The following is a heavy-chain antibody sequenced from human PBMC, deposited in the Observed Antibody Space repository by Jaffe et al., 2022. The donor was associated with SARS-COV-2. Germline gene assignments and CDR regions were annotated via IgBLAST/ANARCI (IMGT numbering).Heavy chain of an antibody. Sequence: QVQLMESGGGVVQPGRSLRLSCATSGFTFSRYGMHWVRQAPGKGLEWVAVIWSDARIKDYSESVKGRFTISRDNSKKTLYLEMNSLRAEDTAMYYCATDSGGAPFDFWGQGALVAVSS. CDR1: GFTFSRYG. CDR3: ATDSGGAPFDF. D-gene: IGHD3-16*01. J-gene: IGHJ4*02. CDR2: IWSDARIK. V-gene: IGHV3-33*01.